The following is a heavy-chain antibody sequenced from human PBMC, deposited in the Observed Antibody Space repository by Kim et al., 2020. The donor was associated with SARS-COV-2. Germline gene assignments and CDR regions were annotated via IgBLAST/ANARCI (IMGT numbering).Heavy chain of an antibody. J-gene: IGHJ4*02. D-gene: IGHD1-26*01. CDR1: GFTFSSYA. Sequence: GGSLRLSCAVSGFTFSSYAMSWVRQAPGKGLEWVSSISASGSSTYYADSVKGRFTISRDNSKNTLFLQMNSLRVEDTAVYYCAKPYYIGSYRFDYWGQGT. CDR3: AKPYYIGSYRFDY. CDR2: ISASGSST. V-gene: IGHV3-23*01.